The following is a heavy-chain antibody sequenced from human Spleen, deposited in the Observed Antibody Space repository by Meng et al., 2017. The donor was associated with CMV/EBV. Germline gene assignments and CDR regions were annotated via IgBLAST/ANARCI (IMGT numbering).Heavy chain of an antibody. J-gene: IGHJ2*01. Sequence: SETLSLTCTVSGGSLRSGGYYWSWIRQPPGKGLEWIGYIYYSGDTNYNPSLKSRVTISVDTSKNQFSLRLSPVTAADTAMYYCARKSPYWYFDLWGRGTLVTVSS. CDR2: IYYSGDT. CDR3: ARKSPYWYFDL. CDR1: GGSLRSGGYY. V-gene: IGHV4-61*08.